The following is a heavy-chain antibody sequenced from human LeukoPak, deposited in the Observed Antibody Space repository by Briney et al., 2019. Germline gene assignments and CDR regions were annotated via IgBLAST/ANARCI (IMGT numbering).Heavy chain of an antibody. D-gene: IGHD2-2*01. J-gene: IGHJ4*02. V-gene: IGHV4-59*01. CDR1: GGSISSYY. CDR3: ARAGPGYCSSTSCYYFDY. Sequence: SETLSLTCIVSGGSISSYYWSWIRQPPGKGLEWIGYIYYSGSTHYNPSLKSRVTISVDTSTNQFSLELNSVTAADTAVYYCARAGPGYCSSTSCYYFDYWGQGTLVTVSS. CDR2: IYYSGST.